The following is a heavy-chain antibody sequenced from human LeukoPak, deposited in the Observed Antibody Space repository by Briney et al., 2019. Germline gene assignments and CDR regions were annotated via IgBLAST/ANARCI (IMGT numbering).Heavy chain of an antibody. D-gene: IGHD4-17*01. CDR1: GGSISGYY. CDR3: ARLRGDYFPDY. Sequence: SETLSLTCTVSGGSISGYYWTWIRQPPRKGLEWIAYIYYSESTNYNPSLKSRVTISVDTSKNQFSLRLSSVTAADTAMYYCARLRGDYFPDYWGQGTLVSVSS. V-gene: IGHV4-59*01. CDR2: IYYSEST. J-gene: IGHJ4*02.